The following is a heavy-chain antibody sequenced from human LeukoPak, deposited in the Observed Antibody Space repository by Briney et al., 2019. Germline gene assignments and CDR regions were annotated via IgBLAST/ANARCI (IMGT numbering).Heavy chain of an antibody. J-gene: IGHJ4*02. CDR3: ARTKTGYSSGWSGDLDY. CDR2: ISYDGSNK. CDR1: GFTFSSHA. D-gene: IGHD6-19*01. V-gene: IGHV3-30*04. Sequence: GGSLRLSCAASGFTFSSHAIHWVRQAPGKGLEWVAVISYDGSNKYYADSVKGRFTISRDDSKNTLYLQMNSLRAEDTAVYYCARTKTGYSSGWSGDLDYWGRGTLVTVSS.